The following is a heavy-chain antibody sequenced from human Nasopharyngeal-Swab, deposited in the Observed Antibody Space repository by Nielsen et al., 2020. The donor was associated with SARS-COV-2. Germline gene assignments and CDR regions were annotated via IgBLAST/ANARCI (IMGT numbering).Heavy chain of an antibody. CDR2: IYYSGST. Sequence: SETLSLTCTVSGGSISSGGYYWSWIRQHPGKGLEWIGYIYYSGSTYYNPSLKSRVTISVDTSKNQFSLKLSSVTAADTAVYYCARDLGYIRYCSGGSCYQDYWGQGTLVTVSS. CDR3: ARDLGYIRYCSGGSCYQDY. J-gene: IGHJ4*02. V-gene: IGHV4-31*03. CDR1: GGSISSGGYY. D-gene: IGHD2-15*01.